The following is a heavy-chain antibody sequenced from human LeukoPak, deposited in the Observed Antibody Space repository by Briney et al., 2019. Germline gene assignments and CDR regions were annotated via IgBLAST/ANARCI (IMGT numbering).Heavy chain of an antibody. J-gene: IGHJ4*02. Sequence: SGPTLVKPTRTLTLTCTFSGFSLDTSGVGVGWIRQPPGKALEWLALIYWDDAKRYNPSLESRLTVTRDTSKNQVVLTLTNMDTVDTATYFCPHMGSTGWFFYFDYWGQGSLVTVSS. CDR1: GFSLDTSGVG. CDR2: IYWDDAK. D-gene: IGHD6-19*01. CDR3: PHMGSTGWFFYFDY. V-gene: IGHV2-5*02.